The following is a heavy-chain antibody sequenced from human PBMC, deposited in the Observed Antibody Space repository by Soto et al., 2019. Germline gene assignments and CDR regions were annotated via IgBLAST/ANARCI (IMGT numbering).Heavy chain of an antibody. D-gene: IGHD3-22*01. CDR3: AKDPDYYDSSGYYKACYFDN. Sequence: GGSLRLSCAASGFNFASYAMSWVRQAPGKGLEWVSATSGSGGNAHYADSVKGRFTIARDNSKNTLYLQMNSLRAEDTAIYYCAKDPDYYDSSGYYKACYFDNWGQGTLVTVSS. CDR2: TSGSGGNA. V-gene: IGHV3-23*01. J-gene: IGHJ4*02. CDR1: GFNFASYA.